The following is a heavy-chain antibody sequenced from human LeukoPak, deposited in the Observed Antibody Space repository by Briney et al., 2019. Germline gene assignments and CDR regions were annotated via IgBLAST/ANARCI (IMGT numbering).Heavy chain of an antibody. CDR3: ARDLGFQGQWLQSGDY. D-gene: IGHD6-19*01. Sequence: ASVKVSCKASGGTFSSYAISWVRQAPGQGLEWMGGIIPIFGTANYAQKFQGRVTITADESTSTAYMELSSLRSDDTAVYYCARDLGFQGQWLQSGDYWGQGTLVNVSS. J-gene: IGHJ4*02. V-gene: IGHV1-69*13. CDR1: GGTFSSYA. CDR2: IIPIFGTA.